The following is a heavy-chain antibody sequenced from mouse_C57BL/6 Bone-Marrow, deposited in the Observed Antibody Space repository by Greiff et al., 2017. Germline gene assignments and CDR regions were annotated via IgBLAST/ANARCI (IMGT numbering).Heavy chain of an antibody. CDR3: ARWDYYGSGYGDY. CDR1: GYTFTSYG. Sequence: QVQLQQSGAELARPGASVKLSCKASGYTFTSYGISWVKQRTGQGLEWIGEIYPRSGNTYYNEKFKGKATLTADKSSSTAYMELRSLTSEDSAVDFGARWDYYGSGYGDYWGQGTTLTVSS. J-gene: IGHJ2*01. V-gene: IGHV1-81*01. CDR2: IYPRSGNT. D-gene: IGHD1-1*01.